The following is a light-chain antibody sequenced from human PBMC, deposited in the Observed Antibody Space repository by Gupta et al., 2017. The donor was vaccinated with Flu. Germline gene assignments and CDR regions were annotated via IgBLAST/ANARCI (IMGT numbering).Light chain of an antibody. CDR2: WAS. Sequence: EIVLTQSPDPLAVSLGERAPINCKSSQSVLYSSNNKNYLAWYQQKPGQPPKLLIYWASTRESGVPDRFSGSGSGTDFTLTISSLQAEDVAVYYCQQYYSTPLTFGGGTKVEIK. V-gene: IGKV4-1*01. J-gene: IGKJ4*01. CDR3: QQYYSTPLT. CDR1: QSVLYSSNNKNY.